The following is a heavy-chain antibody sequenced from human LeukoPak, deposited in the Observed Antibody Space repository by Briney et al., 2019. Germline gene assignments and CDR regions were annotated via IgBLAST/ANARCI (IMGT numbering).Heavy chain of an antibody. Sequence: GGSLRLSCAASGFTFSSYELNWVRQAPGKGLGWVSYISSSGSTIYYAESVKGRFTISRDNAKNSLSLQMNSLRAEDTAVYYCARGFTGWVTSPIDYWGQGALVTVSS. CDR3: ARGFTGWVTSPIDY. J-gene: IGHJ4*02. CDR2: ISSSGSTI. V-gene: IGHV3-48*03. D-gene: IGHD2-2*01. CDR1: GFTFSSYE.